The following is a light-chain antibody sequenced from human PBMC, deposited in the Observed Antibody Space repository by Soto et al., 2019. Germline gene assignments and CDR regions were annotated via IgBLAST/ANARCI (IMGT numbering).Light chain of an antibody. Sequence: QSVLTQPPSASGTPGQRVTISCSGSSSNIGSNYVYWYQQLPGTVPQLLIYRNNERPSGVPDRFSGSKSGTSASLAISGLRSEDAADYYCAAWDDSLSGVVFGGGTQLTAL. J-gene: IGLJ2*01. V-gene: IGLV1-47*01. CDR3: AAWDDSLSGVV. CDR1: SSNIGSNY. CDR2: RNN.